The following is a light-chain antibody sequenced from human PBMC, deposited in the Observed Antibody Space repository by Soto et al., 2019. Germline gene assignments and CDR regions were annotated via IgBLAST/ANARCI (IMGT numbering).Light chain of an antibody. CDR1: QSIKTY. Sequence: EIVVTQSPATLSVSPGDRVTLSCRTSQSIKTYLAWYQQKPGQAPRLLIHGASTRATGVPTRFSGSRSGAEFTLTINSLQSEDFAVYYCQPYNNWPLTFGGGTKVEIK. J-gene: IGKJ4*01. V-gene: IGKV3-15*01. CDR2: GAS. CDR3: QPYNNWPLT.